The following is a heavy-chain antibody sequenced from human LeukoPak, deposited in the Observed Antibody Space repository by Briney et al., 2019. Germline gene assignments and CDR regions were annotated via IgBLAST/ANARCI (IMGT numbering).Heavy chain of an antibody. J-gene: IGHJ4*02. V-gene: IGHV3-23*01. CDR3: ARGYDLDYFDY. D-gene: IGHD3-22*01. CDR1: GFTFSTYA. Sequence: GGSLRLSCAASGFTFSTYAMSWVRQAAGKGLEWVSVISDSGGATYYADSVKGRFTISRDYSRNTLYLQMNSLRAEDTAVYYCARGYDLDYFDYWGQGTLVTVSS. CDR2: ISDSGGAT.